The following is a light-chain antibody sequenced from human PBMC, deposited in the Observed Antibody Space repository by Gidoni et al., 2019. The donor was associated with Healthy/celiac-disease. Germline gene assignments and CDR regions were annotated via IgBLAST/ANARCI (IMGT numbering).Light chain of an antibody. J-gene: IGKJ4*01. CDR3: QQSYSIPLT. CDR2: AAP. CDR1: QSISSY. V-gene: IGKV1-39*01. Sequence: DIQMTQSPSSLSESVGDRVTITCRSSQSISSYLNWYQQKPGKAPKLLIYAAPSLQSGVPSRFSGSGSGTDFTLTISSLQPEDFATYYCQQSYSIPLTFGGGTKVEIK.